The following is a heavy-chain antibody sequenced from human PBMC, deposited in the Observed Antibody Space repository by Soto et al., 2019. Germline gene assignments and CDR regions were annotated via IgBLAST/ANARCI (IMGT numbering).Heavy chain of an antibody. V-gene: IGHV4-39*01. J-gene: IGHJ4*02. D-gene: IGHD5-12*01. Sequence: QLQLQESGPGLVKPSETLSLTCTVSGGSISSSSYYWGWIRQPPGKGLEWIGSIYYSGSTYYNPSLKSRVTISVDTSKNQFSLKLSSVTAADTAVYYCASRDGYNWTFDYWGQGTLVTVSS. CDR1: GGSISSSSYY. CDR2: IYYSGST. CDR3: ASRDGYNWTFDY.